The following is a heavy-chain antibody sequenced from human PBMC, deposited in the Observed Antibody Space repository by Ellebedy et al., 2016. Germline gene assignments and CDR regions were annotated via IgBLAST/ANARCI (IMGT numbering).Heavy chain of an antibody. D-gene: IGHD4-11*01. Sequence: GESLKISCKGSGYSFTSYWIGWVRQMPGKGLEWMGIIFPGDSESTYSPSIQGQVTFSVDKSISTAYLQWSSLKASDTAMYYCARRRYSKSWYFDLWGRGTLVTVSS. CDR3: ARRRYSKSWYFDL. CDR1: GYSFTSYW. J-gene: IGHJ2*01. V-gene: IGHV5-51*01. CDR2: IFPGDSES.